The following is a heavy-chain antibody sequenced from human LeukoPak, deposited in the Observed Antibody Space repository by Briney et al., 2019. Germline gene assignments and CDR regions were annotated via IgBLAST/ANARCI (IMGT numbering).Heavy chain of an antibody. Sequence: GASVKVSCKASGYTFTGYYIHWVRQAPGQGLEWMGWINPNSGGTKYAQKFQGRVTMTRDKSIRTAYMELSRLRSDDTAMYYCARYYIEGRCFDYWGQGTLVTVSS. J-gene: IGHJ4*02. CDR2: INPNSGGT. V-gene: IGHV1-2*02. D-gene: IGHD3-10*01. CDR3: ARYYIEGRCFDY. CDR1: GYTFTGYY.